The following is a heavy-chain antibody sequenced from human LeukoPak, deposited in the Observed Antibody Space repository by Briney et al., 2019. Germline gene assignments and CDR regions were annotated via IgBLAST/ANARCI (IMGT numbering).Heavy chain of an antibody. CDR1: GFTLSSYS. Sequence: GGSLRLSCAASGFTLSSYSMNWVRRAPGKGLEWISFIDSSSRTIFYAESVKGRFTISRDNAKNSLFLQMNSLRAEDTAVYYCARRVPNEVITDYFDYWGPGTLVTVSS. CDR2: IDSSSRTI. V-gene: IGHV3-48*04. D-gene: IGHD3-16*01. CDR3: ARRVPNEVITDYFDY. J-gene: IGHJ4*02.